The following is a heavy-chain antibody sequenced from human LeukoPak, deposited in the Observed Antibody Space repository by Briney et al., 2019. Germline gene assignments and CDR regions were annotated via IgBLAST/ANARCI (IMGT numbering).Heavy chain of an antibody. D-gene: IGHD3-10*01. CDR1: GFTFSSYW. Sequence: QPGGSLRLSFTASGFTFSSYWMTWVRQTPEKGLEWVANIRQDGGKKDYVASVKGRFTISRDNAKNSLYLQMNSLRAEDTAVYYCARYYYASAFDYWGQGTLVTVSS. J-gene: IGHJ4*02. V-gene: IGHV3-7*01. CDR2: IRQDGGKK. CDR3: ARYYYASAFDY.